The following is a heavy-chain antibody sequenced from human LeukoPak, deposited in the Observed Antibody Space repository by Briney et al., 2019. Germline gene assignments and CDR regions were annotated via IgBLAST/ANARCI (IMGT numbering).Heavy chain of an antibody. CDR1: GFTVSSNY. D-gene: IGHD3-22*01. V-gene: IGHV3-53*01. Sequence: GGSLRLSCAASGFTVSSNYMSWVRQAPGKGLEWVSVIYSGGSTYYADSVKGRFTISRANSKNTLYLQMNSLRAEDTAVYYCARDGGTYYYDSSGYYPQGYFDYWGQGTLVTVSS. CDR2: IYSGGST. J-gene: IGHJ4*02. CDR3: ARDGGTYYYDSSGYYPQGYFDY.